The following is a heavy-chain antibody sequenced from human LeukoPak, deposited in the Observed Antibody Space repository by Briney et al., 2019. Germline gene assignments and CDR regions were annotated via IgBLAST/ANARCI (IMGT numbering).Heavy chain of an antibody. D-gene: IGHD3-22*01. J-gene: IGHJ4*02. Sequence: ASVTVSCKASGYTFTSYGISWVRQAPGQGLEWMGWISAYNGNTNYAQKLQGRVTMTTDTSTSTAYMELRSLRSDDTAVYYCARDLLRVLSYYDSSGYSHFDYWGQGTLVTVSS. CDR1: GYTFTSYG. CDR3: ARDLLRVLSYYDSSGYSHFDY. V-gene: IGHV1-18*01. CDR2: ISAYNGNT.